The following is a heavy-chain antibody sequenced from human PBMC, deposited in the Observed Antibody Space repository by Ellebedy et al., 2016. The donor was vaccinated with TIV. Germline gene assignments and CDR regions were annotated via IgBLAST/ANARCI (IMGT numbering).Heavy chain of an antibody. CDR2: ISSDGNIK. D-gene: IGHD6-25*01. V-gene: IGHV3-30-3*01. CDR1: QFNFNSYT. CDR3: ARGSEGSGFDY. Sequence: PGGSLRLSCAASQFNFNSYTIHWVRQAPGKGLEWVAFISSDGNIKDYAASVKGRFTISRDNSKKTVYLQMNSLRSEDTAVHYCARGSEGSGFDYWGQGTLVTVSS. J-gene: IGHJ4*02.